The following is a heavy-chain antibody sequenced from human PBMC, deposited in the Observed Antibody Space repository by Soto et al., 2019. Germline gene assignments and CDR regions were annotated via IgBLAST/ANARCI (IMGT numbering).Heavy chain of an antibody. CDR2: IIPIFGTA. V-gene: IGHV1-69*12. CDR3: ARDVIAAAGTAG. Sequence: QVQLVQSGAEVKKPGSSVQVSCKASGGTFSSYAISWVRQAPAQGLEWMGGIIPIFGTANFAQKFQGRVTITADESTSTAYMELSSLRSEDTAVYYCARDVIAAAGTAGWGQGTLVTVSS. CDR1: GGTFSSYA. J-gene: IGHJ4*02. D-gene: IGHD6-13*01.